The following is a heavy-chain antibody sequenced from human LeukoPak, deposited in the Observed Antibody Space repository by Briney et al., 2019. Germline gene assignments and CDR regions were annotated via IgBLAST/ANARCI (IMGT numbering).Heavy chain of an antibody. V-gene: IGHV4-59*11. CDR2: ISYIGST. CDR1: GDSFSSHY. D-gene: IGHD4-17*01. Sequence: SETLSLTCAVSGDSFSSHYWTWIRQPPGKGLECIGYISYIGSTNYNPSLKSRVTISIDTSKNQFSLRLSSVTAADTAVYYCARDLVTVTKGFDIWGQGTMVSVSS. J-gene: IGHJ3*02. CDR3: ARDLVTVTKGFDI.